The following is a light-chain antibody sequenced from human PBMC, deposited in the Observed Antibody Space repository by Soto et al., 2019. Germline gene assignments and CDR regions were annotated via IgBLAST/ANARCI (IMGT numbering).Light chain of an antibody. CDR1: QSVSSSS. Sequence: ETVLTQPPGTLSLSPGERATLSSRASQSVSSSSLAWYQQRPGQAPRLLIYAASGRAAGVPDRFSGSGSGTDFTLTISRLEPEDFAVYYCQQYGGSSRTFGQGTKVDIK. V-gene: IGKV3-20*01. CDR3: QQYGGSSRT. J-gene: IGKJ1*01. CDR2: AAS.